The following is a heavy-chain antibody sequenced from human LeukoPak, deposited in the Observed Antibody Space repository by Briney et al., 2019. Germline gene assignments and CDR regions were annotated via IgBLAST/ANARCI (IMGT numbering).Heavy chain of an antibody. Sequence: SQTLSLTCTVSGGSISSGSYYWSWIRQPAGKGLGWIGRIYTSGSTNYNPSLKSRVTISVDTSKNQFSLKLSSVTAADTAVYYCARDPVGGYYYFDYWGQGTLVTVSS. CDR3: ARDPVGGYYYFDY. J-gene: IGHJ4*02. V-gene: IGHV4-61*02. CDR1: GGSISSGSYY. D-gene: IGHD3-22*01. CDR2: IYTSGST.